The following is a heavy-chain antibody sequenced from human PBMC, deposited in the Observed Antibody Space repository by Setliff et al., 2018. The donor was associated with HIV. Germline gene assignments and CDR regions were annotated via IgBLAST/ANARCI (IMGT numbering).Heavy chain of an antibody. D-gene: IGHD4-17*01. V-gene: IGHV3-23*01. J-gene: IGHJ4*02. CDR1: GFTFSNYW. Sequence: GGSLRLSCAASGFTFSNYWMSWVRQAPGKGLEWVTAISGSGANTYYADSVKGRFTISRDNSKNTLYLQMNSLRAEDTAVYYCAKFFGGYGDYMGFDYWGQGTLVTVSS. CDR3: AKFFGGYGDYMGFDY. CDR2: ISGSGANT.